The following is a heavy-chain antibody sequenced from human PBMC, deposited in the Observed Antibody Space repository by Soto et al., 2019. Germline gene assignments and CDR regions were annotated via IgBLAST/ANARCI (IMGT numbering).Heavy chain of an antibody. CDR3: ARVRSGSYLNWFDP. V-gene: IGHV3-66*01. Sequence: PGGSLRLSCAASGFTVSSNYMSWVRQAPGKGLEWVSVIYSGGSTYYADSVKGGFTISRDNSKNTLYLQMNSLRAEDTAVYYCARVRSGSYLNWFDPWGQGTLVTVSS. J-gene: IGHJ5*02. CDR1: GFTVSSNY. CDR2: IYSGGST. D-gene: IGHD3-10*01.